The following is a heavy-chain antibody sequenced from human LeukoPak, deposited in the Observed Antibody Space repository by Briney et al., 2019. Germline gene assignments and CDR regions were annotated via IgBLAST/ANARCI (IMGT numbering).Heavy chain of an antibody. J-gene: IGHJ4*02. CDR3: AREPTIFGVMYYFDY. Sequence: PGRSLRLSCAASGFTFSSYAMHWVRQAPGKGLEWVAVISYDGSNKYYADSVKGRFTISRDNSKNTLYLQMNSLRAEDTAVYYCAREPTIFGVMYYFDYWGQGTLVTVSS. CDR1: GFTFSSYA. CDR2: ISYDGSNK. V-gene: IGHV3-30*11. D-gene: IGHD3-3*01.